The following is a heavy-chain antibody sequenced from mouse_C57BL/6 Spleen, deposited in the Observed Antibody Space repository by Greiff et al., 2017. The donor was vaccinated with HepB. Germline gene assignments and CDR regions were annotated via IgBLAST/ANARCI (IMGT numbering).Heavy chain of an antibody. V-gene: IGHV5-17*01. CDR2: ISSGSSTI. D-gene: IGHD6-1*01. Sequence: DVMLVESGGGLVKPGGSLKLSCAASGFTFSDYGMHWVRQAPEKGLEWVAYISSGSSTIYYADTVKGRFTISRDNAKNTLFLQMTSLRSEDTAMYYCAIPLRDYAMDYWGQGTSVTVSS. CDR3: AIPLRDYAMDY. CDR1: GFTFSDYG. J-gene: IGHJ4*01.